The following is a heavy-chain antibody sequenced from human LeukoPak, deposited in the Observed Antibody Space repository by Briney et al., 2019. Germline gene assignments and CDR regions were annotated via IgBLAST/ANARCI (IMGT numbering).Heavy chain of an antibody. Sequence: GGSLRLSCAASGFTFSNYAMSWVRQAPGKGLEWVSSVSASGVNTYYADSVKGRFTISRDNSKNKLYLQTSSLRAEDTAMYYCAKGPYHDFSGIGDYWGQGTLVTVSS. CDR1: GFTFSNYA. CDR2: VSASGVNT. CDR3: AKGPYHDFSGIGDY. D-gene: IGHD3-22*01. V-gene: IGHV3-23*01. J-gene: IGHJ4*02.